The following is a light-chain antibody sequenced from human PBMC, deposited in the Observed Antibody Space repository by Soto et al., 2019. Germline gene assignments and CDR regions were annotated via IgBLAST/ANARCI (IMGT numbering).Light chain of an antibody. CDR2: DAS. CDR3: QQRSNWLIT. Sequence: EIVLTQSPATLSLSPGERATLSCRASQSVSSYLAWYQQKPGQAPRLLIYDASNWATGIPARFSGSGSGTAFTLTISSLEPGDFAVYYCQQRSNWLITFGQGKRLEIK. V-gene: IGKV3-11*01. J-gene: IGKJ5*01. CDR1: QSVSSY.